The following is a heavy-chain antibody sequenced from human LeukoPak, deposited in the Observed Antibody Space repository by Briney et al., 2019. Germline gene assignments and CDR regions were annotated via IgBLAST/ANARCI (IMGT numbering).Heavy chain of an antibody. J-gene: IGHJ4*02. CDR3: ASGTTEVFDY. Sequence: PGGSLRLSCAASGFTFSSYGMHWVRQAPGKGLEGVAVISYDGSNKYYADSVKGRFTISRDNPTNTLYLQMNSLRAEDTAVYYCASGTTEVFDYWGQGTLVTVSS. CDR1: GFTFSSYG. CDR2: ISYDGSNK. V-gene: IGHV3-30*03. D-gene: IGHD1-1*01.